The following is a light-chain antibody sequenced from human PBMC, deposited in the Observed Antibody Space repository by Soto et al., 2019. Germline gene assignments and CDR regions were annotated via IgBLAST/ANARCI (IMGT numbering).Light chain of an antibody. CDR2: LEGSGSY. CDR3: ETWDINTHVV. Sequence: QSVLTQSSSASASLGSSVKLTCTLSSGHSTYIIAWHQQQPGKAPRYLMKLEGSGSYNQGSGVPDRFSGSSSGADRYLTISNLQLEDEADYYCETWDINTHVVFGGGTKLTVL. J-gene: IGLJ2*01. CDR1: SGHSTYI. V-gene: IGLV4-60*02.